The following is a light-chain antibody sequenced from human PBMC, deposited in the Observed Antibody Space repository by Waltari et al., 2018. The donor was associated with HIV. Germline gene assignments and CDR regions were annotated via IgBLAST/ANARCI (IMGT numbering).Light chain of an antibody. V-gene: IGKV1-5*03. CDR3: QQYKTSSPWT. CDR1: QSIDTW. Sequence: DIQMTQSPPTLSSSVGDRVTITCRASQSIDTWLAWYQQKAGRAPKLLIYKASSLESGVPSRVSGSGSGTEFTLTISSLQPDDFATYYCQQYKTSSPWTFGQGTKVDI. J-gene: IGKJ1*01. CDR2: KAS.